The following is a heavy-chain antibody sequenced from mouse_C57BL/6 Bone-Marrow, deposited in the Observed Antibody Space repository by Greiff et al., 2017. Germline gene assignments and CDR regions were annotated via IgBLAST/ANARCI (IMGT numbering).Heavy chain of an antibody. CDR3: ARRRAYAMDY. CDR1: GYTFTDYY. CDR2: INPSSGYT. J-gene: IGHJ4*01. Sequence: QVQLQQSGAELVRPGASVKLSCKASGYTFTDYYINWVKQRPGQGLEWIGYINPSSGYTKYNQKFKDKATLTADKSSSTAYMQLSSLTYEDSAVYYCARRRAYAMDYWGQGTSVTVSS. V-gene: IGHV1-7*01.